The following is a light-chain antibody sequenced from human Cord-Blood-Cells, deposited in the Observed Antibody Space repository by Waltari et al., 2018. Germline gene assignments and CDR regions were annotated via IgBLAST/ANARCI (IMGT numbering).Light chain of an antibody. J-gene: IGKJ2*01. CDR1: QAISNY. CDR3: QQYDNLPYT. V-gene: IGKV1-33*01. CDR2: DAS. Sequence: DIQMTQSPSSLSASVGDRVTITCQASQAISNYLIWYEQKPGKAPKRLIYDASNLETGVPSRFSGSGSGTDFTFTISSLQPEDIATYYCQQYDNLPYTFGQGTKLEIK.